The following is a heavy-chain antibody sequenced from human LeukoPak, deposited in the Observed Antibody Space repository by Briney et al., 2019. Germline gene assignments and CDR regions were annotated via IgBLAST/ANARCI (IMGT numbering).Heavy chain of an antibody. CDR2: IYYSGST. Sequence: SETLSLTCTVSGGSISSSSYYWGWIRQPPGKGLEWIGSIYYSGSTYYNPSLKSRVTISVDTSKNQFSLKLSSVTAADTAVYYCARVYSSSSLFYWYFDLWGRGTLVTVSS. J-gene: IGHJ2*01. D-gene: IGHD6-6*01. CDR3: ARVYSSSSLFYWYFDL. CDR1: GGSISSSSYY. V-gene: IGHV4-39*07.